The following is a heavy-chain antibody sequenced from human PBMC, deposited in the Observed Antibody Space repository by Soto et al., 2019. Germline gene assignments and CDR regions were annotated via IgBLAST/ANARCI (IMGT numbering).Heavy chain of an antibody. V-gene: IGHV2-26*01. CDR1: GFSLGNDGMG. J-gene: IGHJ6*02. D-gene: IGHD6-19*01. CDR2: IFPTDEK. CDR3: ARIVGAGWSGGFRYYGMDV. Sequence: QVTLKESGPVLMKTTETLTLTCAVSGFSLGNDGMGVTWIRQTPGRALEWLAHIFPTDEKSYSPTLKSRLVISKDTSKGQVVLTITNVNPLDTATYYCARIVGAGWSGGFRYYGMDVWGQGTAVTVSS.